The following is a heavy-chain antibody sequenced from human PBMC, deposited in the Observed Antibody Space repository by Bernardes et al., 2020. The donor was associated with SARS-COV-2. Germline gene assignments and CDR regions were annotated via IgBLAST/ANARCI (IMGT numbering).Heavy chain of an antibody. Sequence: LKVSCAASEFTFSSYAVSWVRQGPGKGLEWVSSITSSSSYKYYADSVKGRFTISRDNAKNSLYLQMNSLRAEDTAVYFCARESDWNYVFDYWGQGTLVTVSS. D-gene: IGHD1-7*01. J-gene: IGHJ4*02. CDR1: EFTFSSYA. CDR3: ARESDWNYVFDY. CDR2: ITSSSSYK. V-gene: IGHV3-21*01.